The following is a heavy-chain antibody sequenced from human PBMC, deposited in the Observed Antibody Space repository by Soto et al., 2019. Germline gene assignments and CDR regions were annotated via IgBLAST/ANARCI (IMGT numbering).Heavy chain of an antibody. V-gene: IGHV4-30-2*01. CDR1: GGSISSGGYS. CDR2: IYHSGST. Sequence: SETLSLTCAVSGGSISSGGYSWSWIRQPPGKGLECIGYIYHSGSTYYNPSLKSRVTISVDRSKNQFSLKLSSVTAADTAVYYCARGGRYYDSSGYYYAYFDYWGQGTLVTVSS. D-gene: IGHD3-22*01. J-gene: IGHJ4*02. CDR3: ARGGRYYDSSGYYYAYFDY.